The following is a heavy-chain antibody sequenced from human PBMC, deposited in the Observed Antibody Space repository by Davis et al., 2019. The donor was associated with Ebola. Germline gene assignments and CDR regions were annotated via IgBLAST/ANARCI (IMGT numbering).Heavy chain of an antibody. CDR1: GFTFSSYS. CDR3: AREPTTPADGMDV. D-gene: IGHD4-11*01. V-gene: IGHV3-21*01. J-gene: IGHJ6*02. Sequence: GESLKISCAASGFTFSSYSMNWVRQAPGKGLEWVSSISSSSSYIYYADSVKGRFTISRDNAKNSLYLQMNSLRAEDTAVYYCAREPTTPADGMDVWGQGTTVTVSS. CDR2: ISSSSSYI.